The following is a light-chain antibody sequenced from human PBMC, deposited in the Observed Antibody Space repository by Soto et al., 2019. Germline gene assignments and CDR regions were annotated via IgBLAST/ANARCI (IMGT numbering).Light chain of an antibody. CDR2: GAS. CDR1: QSVSSY. CDR3: QQYGSSGT. J-gene: IGKJ1*01. V-gene: IGKV3-20*01. Sequence: EIVLTQSPATLSLPQGERATLSCRASQSVSSYLAWYQQKPGQAPRLLIYGASNRATGIPDRFSGSGSGTDFTLTISRLEPEDFAVYYCQQYGSSGTFGQGTKVDIK.